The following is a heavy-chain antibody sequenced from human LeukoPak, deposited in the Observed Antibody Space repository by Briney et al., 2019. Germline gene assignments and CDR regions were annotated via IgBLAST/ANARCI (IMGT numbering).Heavy chain of an antibody. Sequence: SETLSLTCTVSGGSISSYYWTWIRQPPGKALEWIGYIYYSGSSNSGSTNYNPSLKSRVTISMDTSKNQFSLKLTSVTAADTAAYYCARVPGTYLYYFDYWGQGTLVTVSS. V-gene: IGHV4-59*01. CDR3: ARVPGTYLYYFDY. CDR2: IYYSGSSNSGST. J-gene: IGHJ4*02. CDR1: GGSISSYY. D-gene: IGHD1-26*01.